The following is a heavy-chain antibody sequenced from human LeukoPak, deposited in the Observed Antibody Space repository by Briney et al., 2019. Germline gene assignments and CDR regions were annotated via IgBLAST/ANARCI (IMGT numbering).Heavy chain of an antibody. V-gene: IGHV3-23*01. D-gene: IGHD5-18*01. CDR3: AKDPYSYGPHGY. CDR1: GFTFSSYA. Sequence: GSLXLSCAASGFTFSSYAMSWVRQAPGKGLEWVSAISGSGGSTYYADSVKGRFTISRDNSKNTLYLQMNSLRAEDTAVYYCAKDPYSYGPHGYWGQGTLVTVSS. CDR2: ISGSGGST. J-gene: IGHJ4*02.